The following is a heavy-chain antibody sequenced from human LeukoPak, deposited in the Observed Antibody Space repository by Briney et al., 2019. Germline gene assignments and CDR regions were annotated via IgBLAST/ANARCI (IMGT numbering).Heavy chain of an antibody. CDR3: ARDTPTYYYDSSGYSVGSPDY. V-gene: IGHV1-2*02. Sequence: ASVKVSCKASGYTFTGYYMHWVRQAPGQGLEWMGWINPKSGGTNYAQKFQGRVTMTRDTSISTAYMELSRLRSDDTAVYYCARDTPTYYYDSSGYSVGSPDYWGQGTLVTVSS. CDR2: INPKSGGT. J-gene: IGHJ4*02. CDR1: GYTFTGYY. D-gene: IGHD3-22*01.